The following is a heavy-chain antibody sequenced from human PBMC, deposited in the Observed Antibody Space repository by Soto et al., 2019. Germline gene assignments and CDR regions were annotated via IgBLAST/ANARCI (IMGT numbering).Heavy chain of an antibody. V-gene: IGHV6-1*01. Sequence: PSQTLSLTCAITGDSVSSNSAGLSWVRQSPSRGLEWLGRTYYGSKWYYEYAVSVRGRITINPDTSKNQYSLQLNSVTPEDTAVYFCARGEQYSGRIFDYWGQGTLVTVSS. CDR2: TYYGSKWYY. J-gene: IGHJ4*01. D-gene: IGHD1-26*01. CDR1: GDSVSSNSAG. CDR3: ARGEQYSGRIFDY.